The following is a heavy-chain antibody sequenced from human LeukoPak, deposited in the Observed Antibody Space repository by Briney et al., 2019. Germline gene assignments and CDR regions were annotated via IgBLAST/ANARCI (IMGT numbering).Heavy chain of an antibody. CDR2: IHYSAST. J-gene: IGHJ3*02. Sequence: SETLSLTCTVSGGSISTYYWSWIRQPPGKGLEWIAYIHYSASTNYNPSLKSRVTISVDTSKKHLSLKLSSVTAADTAVYYCARGRGNFYAFDIWGQGTMVTVSS. CDR3: ARGRGNFYAFDI. V-gene: IGHV4-59*01. D-gene: IGHD1-26*01. CDR1: GGSISTYY.